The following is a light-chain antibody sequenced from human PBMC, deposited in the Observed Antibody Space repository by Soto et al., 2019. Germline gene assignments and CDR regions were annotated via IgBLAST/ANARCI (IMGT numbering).Light chain of an antibody. J-gene: IGKJ1*01. V-gene: IGKV3-15*01. CDR3: LQYHYWPWT. CDR1: QGVTTN. CDR2: DAS. Sequence: EIVMTQSPATLSVSPGERATLSCRAGQGVTTNFAWYQQKSGQSPRLLLYDASTRATGVPATFSGSGSGTDFTLTISSLQSEDLGVYYCLQYHYWPWTFGQGTKVDIK.